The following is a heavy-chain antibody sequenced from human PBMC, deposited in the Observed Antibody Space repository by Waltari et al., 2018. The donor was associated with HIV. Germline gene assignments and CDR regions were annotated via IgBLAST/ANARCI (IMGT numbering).Heavy chain of an antibody. D-gene: IGHD6-13*01. CDR2: IKSKTDGGTT. J-gene: IGHJ4*02. CDR3: VRGIAAAGIGY. Sequence: EVQLVESGGGLVKPGGSLRTSCAASGFTFSNAWMSWVRQAPGKGLGWVGRIKSKTDGGTTDYAAPVKGRFTISRDDSKNTLYLQMNSLKTEDTAVYYCVRGIAAAGIGYWGQGTLVTVSS. V-gene: IGHV3-15*01. CDR1: GFTFSNAW.